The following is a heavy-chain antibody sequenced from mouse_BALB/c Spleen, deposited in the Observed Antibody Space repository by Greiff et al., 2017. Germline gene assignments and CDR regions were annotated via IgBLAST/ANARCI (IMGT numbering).Heavy chain of an antibody. CDR2: ISYSGST. D-gene: IGHD1-1*01. J-gene: IGHJ3*01. Sequence: EVKLVESGPGLVKPSQSLSLTCTVTGYSITSDYAWNWIRQFPGNKLEWMGYISYSGSTSYNPSLKSRISITRDTSKNQFFLQLNSVTTEDTATYYCARQGYGSLSWFAYWGQGTLVTVSA. CDR1: GYSITSDYA. V-gene: IGHV3-2*02. CDR3: ARQGYGSLSWFAY.